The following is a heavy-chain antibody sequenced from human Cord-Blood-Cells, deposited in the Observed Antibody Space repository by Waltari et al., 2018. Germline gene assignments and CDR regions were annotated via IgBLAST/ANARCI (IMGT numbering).Heavy chain of an antibody. CDR2: INHSGST. D-gene: IGHD3-10*01. CDR1: GGSFSGYY. J-gene: IGHJ5*02. Sequence: QVQLQQWGAGLLKPSETLSLTCAVYGGSFSGYYWSWIRQPPGKGLEWIGEINHSGSTHYNPSLKSRVTISVDTSKNQFSLKLSSVTAADTAVYYCASGEGSGSYFDPWGQGTLVTVSS. CDR3: ASGEGSGSYFDP. V-gene: IGHV4-34*01.